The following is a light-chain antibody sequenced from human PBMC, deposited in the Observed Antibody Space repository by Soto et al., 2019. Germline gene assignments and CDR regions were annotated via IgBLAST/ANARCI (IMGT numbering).Light chain of an antibody. CDR3: QQFGGSSRT. J-gene: IGKJ1*01. CDR2: GAS. V-gene: IGKV3-20*01. CDR1: QSVSNNY. Sequence: EVVLTQSAGTVSLSPGERATLSCRASQSVSNNYLAWYQQKPGQAPRLLIYGASNRATGIPDRFTGSGSGTDFTLTITRLEPEDFAVYYCQQFGGSSRTFGQGTKVDIK.